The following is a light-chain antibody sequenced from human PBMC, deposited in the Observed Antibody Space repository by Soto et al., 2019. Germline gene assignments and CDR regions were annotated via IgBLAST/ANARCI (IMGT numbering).Light chain of an antibody. J-gene: IGKJ4*01. CDR2: GAS. V-gene: IGKV3-15*01. CDR3: QQYSKWPLT. CDR1: QSVYTT. Sequence: EIVMTQSPATLYVSPGERDTLSCRASQSVYTTLAWYQQKPGQAPRLLIYGASTRATGIPARFSGTGSATEFTLTISSLQSEDSAVYYCQQYSKWPLTFGGGTKVEI.